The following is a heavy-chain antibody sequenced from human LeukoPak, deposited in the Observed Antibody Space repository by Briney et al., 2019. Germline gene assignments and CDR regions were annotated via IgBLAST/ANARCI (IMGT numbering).Heavy chain of an antibody. Sequence: SQTLSLTCTVSGGSISSGGYYWSWIRQPPGKGLEWIGYIYHSGSTYYNPSLKGRVTISVDRSKNQFSLKLSSVTAADTAVYYCASDGRQGAFDIWGQGTMVTVSS. CDR3: ASDGRQGAFDI. CDR2: IYHSGST. D-gene: IGHD6-25*01. CDR1: GGSISSGGYY. J-gene: IGHJ3*02. V-gene: IGHV4-30-2*01.